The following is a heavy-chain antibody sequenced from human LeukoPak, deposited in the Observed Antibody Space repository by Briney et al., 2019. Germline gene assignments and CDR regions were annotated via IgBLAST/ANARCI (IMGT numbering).Heavy chain of an antibody. J-gene: IGHJ4*02. Sequence: GASVKVSRKASGGTFSSYAISWVRQAPGQGLEWMGGIIPIFGTANYAQKFQGRVTITADESTSTAYMELSSLRSEDTAVYYCARSIVSGYYSYYFDYWGQGTLVTVSS. V-gene: IGHV1-69*13. D-gene: IGHD3-22*01. CDR2: IIPIFGTA. CDR1: GGTFSSYA. CDR3: ARSIVSGYYSYYFDY.